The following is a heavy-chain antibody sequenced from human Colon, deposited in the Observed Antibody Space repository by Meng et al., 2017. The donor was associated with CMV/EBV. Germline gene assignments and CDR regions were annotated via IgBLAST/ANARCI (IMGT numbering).Heavy chain of an antibody. CDR1: GFTFNNYA. CDR2: ITGTSGTT. CDR3: AKHDTKYGYGRDYFEY. J-gene: IGHJ4*01. V-gene: IGHV3-23*01. Sequence: GGSLRLSCAASGFTFNNYAMTWVRQAPGKGLEWVSTITGTSGTTYYADSVKGRFTVSRDDSRNTLYLQMNSLRADDTALYYCAKHDTKYGYGRDYFEYWGQGILVTVSS. D-gene: IGHD5-18*01.